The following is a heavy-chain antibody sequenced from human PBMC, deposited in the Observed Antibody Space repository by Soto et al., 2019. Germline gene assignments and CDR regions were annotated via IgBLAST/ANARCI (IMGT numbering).Heavy chain of an antibody. CDR2: ISYDGSNK. CDR3: TVLEGAFDI. Sequence: QVQLVESGGGVVQPGRSLRLSCAASGFTFSSYGTFSSYGMHWVRQAPGKGLEWVAVISYDGSNKYYADSVKGRITISRDNSKNTLYLQMSSPKPEDTAVYYCTVLEGAFDIWGQGTMVTVSS. D-gene: IGHD3-16*01. CDR1: GFTFSSYGTFSSYG. V-gene: IGHV3-30*03. J-gene: IGHJ3*02.